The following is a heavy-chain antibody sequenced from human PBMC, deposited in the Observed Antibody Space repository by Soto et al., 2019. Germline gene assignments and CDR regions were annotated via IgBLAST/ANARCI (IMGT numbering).Heavy chain of an antibody. CDR1: GGSISSYY. V-gene: IGHV4-59*08. CDR2: VHHSWGS. J-gene: IGHJ6*02. CDR3: ARQGFGPLHGLVDV. D-gene: IGHD3-10*01. Sequence: LSLTCTVSGGSISSYYWSWFRQSPGKRMEWIGYVHHSWGSSYNPSLQSRVAISLDTSKSRFSLKVTSVTATDTAVYYCARQGFGPLHGLVDVWGQGTTVTVSS.